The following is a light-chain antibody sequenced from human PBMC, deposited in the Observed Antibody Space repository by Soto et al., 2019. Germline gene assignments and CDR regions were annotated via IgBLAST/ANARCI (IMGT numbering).Light chain of an antibody. V-gene: IGLV8-61*01. Sequence: QAVVTQEPSFSVSPGGTVTLTCGLSSGSVSSSNYPSWYQQTPGQAPRTLIYSTNTRSSGVPDRFSGSILGNKAALTITGAEADDESYYYCVLYVGSGTVVFGGGTKLTVL. J-gene: IGLJ2*01. CDR2: STN. CDR3: VLYVGSGTVV. CDR1: SGSVSSSNY.